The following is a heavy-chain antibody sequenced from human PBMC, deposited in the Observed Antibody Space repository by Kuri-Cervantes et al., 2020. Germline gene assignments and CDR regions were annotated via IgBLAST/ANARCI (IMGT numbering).Heavy chain of an antibody. CDR1: GGSFSGYY. D-gene: IGHD5-24*01. J-gene: IGHJ3*02. V-gene: IGHV4-34*01. CDR2: INHSGST. Sequence: GSLRLSCAVYGGSFSGYYWSWIRQPPGKGLEWIGEINHSGSTNYNPSLKSRVTISVDTSKNQFSLKLSSVTAADTAVYYCARMAGPRAFDIWGQGTMVTVSS. CDR3: ARMAGPRAFDI.